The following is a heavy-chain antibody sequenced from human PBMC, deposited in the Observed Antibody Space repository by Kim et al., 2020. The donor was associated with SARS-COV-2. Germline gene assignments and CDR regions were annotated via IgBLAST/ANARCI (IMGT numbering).Heavy chain of an antibody. V-gene: IGHV4-39*02. Sequence: SETLSLSCSVSGGSIASSAFYWAWIRQPPGKGLEWIATVYRSGSAHYNPSLRSRVTMSVDTSKNHFSLNMTPVTAADTAFYFCARESSVAGTWGFWGQGT. CDR1: GGSIASSAFY. CDR2: VYRSGSA. J-gene: IGHJ4*02. CDR3: ARESSVAGTWGF. D-gene: IGHD6-19*01.